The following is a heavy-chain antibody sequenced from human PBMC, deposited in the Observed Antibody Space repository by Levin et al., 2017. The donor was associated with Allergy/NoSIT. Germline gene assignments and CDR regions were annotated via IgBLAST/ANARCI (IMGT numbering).Heavy chain of an antibody. Sequence: GESLKISCKASGYTFNNYAITWVRQAPGQGLEWMGWINTYNGITNYAQKLQGRVSMTTDTSTSTAYMELRSLRSDDTALYYCARKRLLRGHEEADYWGQGTLVTVSS. D-gene: IGHD2/OR15-2a*01. V-gene: IGHV1-18*01. J-gene: IGHJ4*02. CDR2: INTYNGIT. CDR3: ARKRLLRGHEEADY. CDR1: GYTFNNYA.